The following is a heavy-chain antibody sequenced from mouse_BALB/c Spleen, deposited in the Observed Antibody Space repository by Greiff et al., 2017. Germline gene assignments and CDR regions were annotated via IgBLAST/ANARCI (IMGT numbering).Heavy chain of an antibody. J-gene: IGHJ3*01. CDR1: GYTFTSYW. CDR3: ARDGWAY. CDR2: INPSTGYT. D-gene: IGHD2-3*01. Sequence: QGHVKQSGAELAKPGASVKMSCKASGYTFTSYWMHWVKQRPGQGLEWIGYINPSTGYTEYNQKFKDKATLTADKSSSTAYMQLSSLTSEDSAVYYCARDGWAYWGQGTLVTVSA. V-gene: IGHV1-7*01.